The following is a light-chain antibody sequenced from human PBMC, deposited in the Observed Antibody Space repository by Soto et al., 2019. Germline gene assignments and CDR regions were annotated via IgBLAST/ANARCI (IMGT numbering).Light chain of an antibody. CDR1: QSVSSGY. CDR2: GAS. J-gene: IGKJ1*01. CDR3: QQYGTSRA. Sequence: EIVLTQSPGTLSLSPGERATISCRASQSVSSGYIAWYQQIPGQGPRLLIYGASSRATGIPDRFSGSGSGTDFTLIISRLEPEDFAVYYCQQYGTSRAVGQGTKVDIK. V-gene: IGKV3-20*01.